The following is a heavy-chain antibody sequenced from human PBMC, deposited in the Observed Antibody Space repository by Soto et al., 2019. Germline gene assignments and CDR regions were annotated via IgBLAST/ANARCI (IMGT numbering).Heavy chain of an antibody. CDR3: AGVGNYYDSSGFLDY. CDR1: GYSFASYW. V-gene: IGHV5-51*01. Sequence: PVASVKISCNASGYSFASYWIGWVRQLPWKGLEWMGIIYPGDSDTRYSPSFQGQVTISVDKSINTAYMELSRLRSDDTAVYYCAGVGNYYDSSGFLDYWGQGTLVTVSS. J-gene: IGHJ4*02. CDR2: IYPGDSDT. D-gene: IGHD3-22*01.